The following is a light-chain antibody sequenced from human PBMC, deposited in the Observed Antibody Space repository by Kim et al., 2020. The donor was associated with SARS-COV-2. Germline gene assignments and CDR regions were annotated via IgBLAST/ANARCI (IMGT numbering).Light chain of an antibody. V-gene: IGLV2-14*01. CDR2: EVR. CDR1: SSDVGGYNY. Sequence: QSVLTQPASVSGSPGQSITISCTGTSSDVGGYNYVSWYQQHPGKAPKFMIYEVRKRPSGVSNRFSGSKSGNTASLTISGLQAEDDADYYCSSYTSSSTLVFGGGTQLTVL. J-gene: IGLJ2*01. CDR3: SSYTSSSTLV.